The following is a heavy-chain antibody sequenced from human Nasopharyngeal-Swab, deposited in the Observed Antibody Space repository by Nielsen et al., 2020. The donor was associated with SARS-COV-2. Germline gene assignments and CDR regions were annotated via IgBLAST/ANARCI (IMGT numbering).Heavy chain of an antibody. Sequence: GGSLRLSCAASGFSFSSYAMSWVRQAPGKGLEWVSAISGSGGSTYYADSVKGRFTISRDKSKNTLYLQMNSLRAEDTAVYYCAKDGGGGEQSIAAAGTHFDYWGQGTLVTVSS. V-gene: IGHV3-23*01. CDR1: GFSFSSYA. J-gene: IGHJ4*02. D-gene: IGHD6-13*01. CDR3: AKDGGGGEQSIAAAGTHFDY. CDR2: ISGSGGST.